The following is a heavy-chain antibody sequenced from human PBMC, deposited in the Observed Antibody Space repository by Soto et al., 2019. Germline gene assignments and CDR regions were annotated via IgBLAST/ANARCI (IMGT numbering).Heavy chain of an antibody. CDR2: ISYGGSNK. D-gene: IGHD6-19*01. CDR3: ARDSARSGWYPGDY. V-gene: IGHV3-30-3*01. Sequence: GALRLSCSASGFTCSTCARHWGRQAAAKGLQGGALISYGGSNKYYADSVKGRFTISRDNSKNTLYLQMNSLRAEDTAVYYCARDSARSGWYPGDYWGQRTLVTFSS. J-gene: IGHJ4*02. CDR1: GFTCSTCA.